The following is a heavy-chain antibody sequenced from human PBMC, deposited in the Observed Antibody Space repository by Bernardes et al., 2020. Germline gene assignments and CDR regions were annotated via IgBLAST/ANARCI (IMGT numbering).Heavy chain of an antibody. CDR1: GFTFSSYW. CDR2: INSDGSTT. Sequence: SLIRSCAASGFTFSSYWMHWVRQTPGQGLVWVSRINSDGSTTNYADSVKGRFTISRDNAKNTLYLQMNSLRAEDTAVYYCARDRKDCSSTSCSPANWFDPWGQGTLVTVSS. CDR3: ARDRKDCSSTSCSPANWFDP. D-gene: IGHD2-2*01. J-gene: IGHJ5*02. V-gene: IGHV3-74*01.